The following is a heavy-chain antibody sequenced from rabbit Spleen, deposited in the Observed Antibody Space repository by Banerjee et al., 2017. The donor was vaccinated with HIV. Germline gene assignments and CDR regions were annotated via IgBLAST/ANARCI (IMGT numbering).Heavy chain of an antibody. D-gene: IGHD1-1*01. CDR2: INAVTGRP. CDR3: ARDNGSGDYIDVYFDL. V-gene: IGHV1S45*01. Sequence: LEESGGGLVQPEGSLTLTCKASGFSFSNKAVMCWVRQAPGKGLEWIACINAVTGRPVYANWAKGRFTISKSSSTTVTLQMTSLTAADTATYFCARDNGSGDYIDVYFDLWGPGTLVTVS. J-gene: IGHJ4*01. CDR1: GFSFSNKAV.